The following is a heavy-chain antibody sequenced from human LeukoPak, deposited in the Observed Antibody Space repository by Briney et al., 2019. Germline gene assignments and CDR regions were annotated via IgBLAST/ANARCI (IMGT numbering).Heavy chain of an antibody. Sequence: GGSLRLSCAASGFTFSSYAMSWVRQALGKGLEWVSAISGSGGSTYYADSVKGRFTISRDNSKNTLYLQMNSLRAEDTAVYYCAKGPTRYGSGSYLDYWGQGTLVTVSS. D-gene: IGHD3-10*01. CDR1: GFTFSSYA. J-gene: IGHJ4*02. V-gene: IGHV3-23*01. CDR3: AKGPTRYGSGSYLDY. CDR2: ISGSGGST.